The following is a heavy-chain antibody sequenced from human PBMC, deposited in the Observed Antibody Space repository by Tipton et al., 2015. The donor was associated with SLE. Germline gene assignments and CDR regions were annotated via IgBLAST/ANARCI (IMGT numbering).Heavy chain of an antibody. J-gene: IGHJ4*02. CDR3: AKKLPGKYPFES. D-gene: IGHD2-2*02. Sequence: SLRLSCAASGFTFSSYAMSWVRQAPGKGLEWVSVISGSGGSTYYADSVKGRFTISRDNSKNTLYLQMSSLRGEDTAVYYCAKKLPGKYPFESWGQGTLVTVSS. CDR1: GFTFSSYA. V-gene: IGHV3-23*01. CDR2: ISGSGGST.